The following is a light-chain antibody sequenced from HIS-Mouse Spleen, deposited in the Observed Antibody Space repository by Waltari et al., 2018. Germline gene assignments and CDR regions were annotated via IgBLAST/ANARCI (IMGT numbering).Light chain of an antibody. V-gene: IGLV2-11*01. CDR1: SSDVGGYNY. CDR3: SSYAGSNNFVV. CDR2: DVS. J-gene: IGLJ2*01. Sequence: QSALTQPRSVSGSPGQSVTISCTGTSSDVGGYNYVSWYQQHPGKAPKLMIYDVSKRPSGFPVRFSGSKSGNTASLTISGLQAEDEADYYCSSYAGSNNFVVFGGGTKLTVL.